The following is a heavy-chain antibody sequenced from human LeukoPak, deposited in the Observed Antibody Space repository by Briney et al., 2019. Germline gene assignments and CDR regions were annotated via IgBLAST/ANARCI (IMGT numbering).Heavy chain of an antibody. CDR1: GFTFSIYA. V-gene: IGHV3-23*01. CDR3: AKDPPNYYGSNGHYYRRDGDY. D-gene: IGHD3-22*01. Sequence: GGSLRLSCADSGFTFSIYAMSWVRQAPGKGGQWGSSITSSGDGTYYADSVKGRVTISRENAENILYLQMNSLRVEDTAVYFCAKDPPNYYGSNGHYYRRDGDYWGQGPLVPVSS. J-gene: IGHJ4*02. CDR2: ITSSGDGT.